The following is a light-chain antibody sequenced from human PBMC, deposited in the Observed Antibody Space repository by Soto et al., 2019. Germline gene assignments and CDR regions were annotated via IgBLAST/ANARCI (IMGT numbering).Light chain of an antibody. CDR3: SSFTSSTSYV. J-gene: IGLJ1*01. CDR1: SRDVGSYNS. Sequence: QSALTQPASVSGSPGQSIAISCTGNSRDVGSYNSVSWYQQYPGKAPKLMIHDVNNRPSGNSDRFSGSKSGNTASLTISGLQAEDESDYYCSSFTSSTSYVLGTGNKLTVL. V-gene: IGLV2-14*03. CDR2: DVN.